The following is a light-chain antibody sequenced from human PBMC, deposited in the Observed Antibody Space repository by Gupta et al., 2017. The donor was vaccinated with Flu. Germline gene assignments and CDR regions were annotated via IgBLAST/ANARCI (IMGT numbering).Light chain of an antibody. CDR2: GAS. CDR1: RSGSNN. J-gene: IGKJ1*01. Sequence: ERATLSCRASRSGSNNLAWYQQRPGQAPRLLILGASTRAAGIPARFSGNGSETEFTLTISGLQSEDFAVYFCQHYNIWPPWTFGQGTKVEIK. V-gene: IGKV3-15*01. CDR3: QHYNIWPPWT.